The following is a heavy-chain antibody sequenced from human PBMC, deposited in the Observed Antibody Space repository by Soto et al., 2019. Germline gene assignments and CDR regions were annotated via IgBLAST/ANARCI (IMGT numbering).Heavy chain of an antibody. CDR1: GFTFRNYG. Sequence: GGSLRLSCAASGFTFRNYGMHWVRQGPGKRLEWVAFISYDGSNKYYADSVKGRLTISRDNSKNTLFLQMNSLRAEDTAVYFCAKEYCISTSCYTTDAVDIWGQGTMVTV. D-gene: IGHD2-2*01. J-gene: IGHJ3*02. V-gene: IGHV3-30*18. CDR2: ISYDGSNK. CDR3: AKEYCISTSCYTTDAVDI.